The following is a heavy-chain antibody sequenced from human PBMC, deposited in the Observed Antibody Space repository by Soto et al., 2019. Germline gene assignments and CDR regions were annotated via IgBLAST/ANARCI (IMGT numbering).Heavy chain of an antibody. D-gene: IGHD2-2*01. CDR2: IIPTFGTA. V-gene: IGHV1-69*06. CDR1: GGTFSSYA. J-gene: IGHJ4*02. CDR3: ARARQYCSSTSCYWPY. Sequence: RASVKVSCKASGGTFSSYAISWVRQAPGQGLEWMGGIIPTFGTANYAQKFQGRVTITADKSTSTAYMELSSLRSEDTAVYYCARARQYCSSTSCYWPYWGQGTLVTVSS.